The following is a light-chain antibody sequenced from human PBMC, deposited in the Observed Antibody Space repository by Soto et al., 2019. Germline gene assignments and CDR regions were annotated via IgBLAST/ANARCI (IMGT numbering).Light chain of an antibody. Sequence: LTQSVSSLSASVGVRLSITCRASQVITNDLGWYQQKPGKAPKRLIYAASTLQSGVPSRFSGSGSGTEFTLTISSLQPEDVATYYCLQLNTYPWTFGQGTEVDIK. CDR3: LQLNTYPWT. CDR2: AAS. V-gene: IGKV1-17*01. J-gene: IGKJ1*01. CDR1: QVITND.